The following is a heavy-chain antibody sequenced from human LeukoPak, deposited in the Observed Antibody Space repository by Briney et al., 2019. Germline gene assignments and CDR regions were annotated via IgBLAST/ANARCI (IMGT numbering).Heavy chain of an antibody. J-gene: IGHJ4*02. V-gene: IGHV3-23*01. CDR3: ASYSGSYPDFDY. CDR2: ISGSGGST. CDR1: GFTFRSYE. D-gene: IGHD1-26*01. Sequence: GGSLRLSCEDSGFTFRSYEMNWVRQAPGKGLEWVSAISGSGGSTYYADSVKGRFTISRDNSKNTLYLQMNSLRAEDTAVYYCASYSGSYPDFDYWGQGTLVTVSS.